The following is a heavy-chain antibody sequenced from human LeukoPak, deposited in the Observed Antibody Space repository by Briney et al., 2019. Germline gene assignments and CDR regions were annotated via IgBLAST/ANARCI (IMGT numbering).Heavy chain of an antibody. CDR2: ISYDGSNR. Sequence: GGSLRLSCVASGFTFSSYGMHWVRQAPGKGLEWEAFISYDGSNRYYVDSVKGRFTISRDNAKNSLYLQMNSLRVEDTAVYYCVRVLGDYYDSSGYYPDNWFDPWGQGTLVTVSS. V-gene: IGHV3-30*03. J-gene: IGHJ5*02. D-gene: IGHD3-22*01. CDR1: GFTFSSYG. CDR3: VRVLGDYYDSSGYYPDNWFDP.